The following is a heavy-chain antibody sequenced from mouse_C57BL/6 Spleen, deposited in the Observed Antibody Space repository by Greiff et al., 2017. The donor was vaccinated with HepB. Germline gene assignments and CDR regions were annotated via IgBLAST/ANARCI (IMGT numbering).Heavy chain of an antibody. V-gene: IGHV2-5*01. Sequence: QVQLKESGPGLVQPSQSLSITCTVSGFSLTSYGVHWVRQSPGKGLEWLGVIWRGGSTDYNAAFMSRLSITKDNSKSQVFFKMNSLQADDTAIYYCAKNAGGNYRYFDVWGTGTTVTVSS. D-gene: IGHD2-1*01. CDR2: IWRGGST. CDR1: GFSLTSYG. CDR3: AKNAGGNYRYFDV. J-gene: IGHJ1*03.